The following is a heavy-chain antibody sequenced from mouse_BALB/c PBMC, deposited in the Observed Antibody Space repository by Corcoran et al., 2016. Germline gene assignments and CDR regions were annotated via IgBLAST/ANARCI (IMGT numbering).Heavy chain of an antibody. V-gene: IGHV9-3-1*01. J-gene: IGHJ2*01. Sequence: QIQLVQSGPELKKPGETVKISCKASGYTFTNYGMNWVKQAPGKGLKSMGWINTYTGEPTYADDFKGRFAFSLETSASTAYLQINNLKNEDTATYFCARYGSITTATSDYWGQGTTLTVSS. CDR1: GYTFTNYG. D-gene: IGHD1-2*01. CDR3: ARYGSITTATSDY. CDR2: INTYTGEP.